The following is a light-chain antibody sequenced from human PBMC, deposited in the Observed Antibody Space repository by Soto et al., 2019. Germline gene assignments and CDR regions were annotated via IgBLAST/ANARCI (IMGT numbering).Light chain of an antibody. CDR1: RIIDNY. J-gene: IGKJ5*01. CDR3: QQSYNTPIT. CDR2: ATS. V-gene: IGKV1-39*01. Sequence: IPLTPSPSSLSASLADRFTTTCRASRIIDNYLKWYQQTPGRAPELLVYATSSLQSGVPSRFTGGGSGTHFTLTISGLQQEDFATYFCQQSYNTPITFGQGTRLEIK.